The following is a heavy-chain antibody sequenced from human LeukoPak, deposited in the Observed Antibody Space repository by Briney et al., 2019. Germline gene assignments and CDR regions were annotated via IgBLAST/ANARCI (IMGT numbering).Heavy chain of an antibody. CDR3: AKLPREYCSSSSCPNWFDT. J-gene: IGHJ5*02. D-gene: IGHD2-2*01. CDR1: GFTVSSNY. Sequence: GGSLRLSCAASGFTVSSNYMSWVRQAPGKGLEWVSVIYSGGSTYYADSVKGRFTISRDNSKNTLYLQMNSLRAEDTAVYYCAKLPREYCSSSSCPNWFDTWGQGTLVTVSS. CDR2: IYSGGST. V-gene: IGHV3-53*01.